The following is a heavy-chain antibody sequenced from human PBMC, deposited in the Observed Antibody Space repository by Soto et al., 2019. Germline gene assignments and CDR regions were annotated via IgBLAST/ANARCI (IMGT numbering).Heavy chain of an antibody. CDR2: IYHSGST. V-gene: IGHV4-4*02. CDR1: SGSISSSNW. J-gene: IGHJ5*02. D-gene: IGHD6-13*01. Sequence: SETLSLTCAVSSGSISSSNWWSWVRQPPGKGLEWIGEIYHSGSTNYNPSLKSRVTISVDKSKNQFSLKLSSVTAADTAVYYCARDMWGEAAAGYNWFDPWGQGTLVTVSS. CDR3: ARDMWGEAAAGYNWFDP.